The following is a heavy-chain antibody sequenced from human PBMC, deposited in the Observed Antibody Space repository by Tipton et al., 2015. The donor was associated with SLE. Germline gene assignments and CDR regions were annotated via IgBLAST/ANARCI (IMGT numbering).Heavy chain of an antibody. V-gene: IGHV4-34*01. CDR2: INDSGRT. Sequence: GLVKPSETLSLHCAVYGGSFSGYYWSWIRQSPGKGLEWIGEINDSGRTKDNPSLKSRVAMSVDTSKNQFSLEMRSVTAADTAVYYCARDPYLEASGSLDYWGQGSLVTVSS. CDR1: GGSFSGYY. CDR3: ARDPYLEASGSLDY. D-gene: IGHD2-21*01. J-gene: IGHJ4*02.